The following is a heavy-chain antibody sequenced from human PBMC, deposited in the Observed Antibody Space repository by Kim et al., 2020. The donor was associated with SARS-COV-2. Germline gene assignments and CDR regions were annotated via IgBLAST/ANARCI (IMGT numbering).Heavy chain of an antibody. CDR2: IRSRSRYT. J-gene: IGHJ6*02. V-gene: IGHV3-11*05. D-gene: IGHD3-16*02. Sequence: GGSLRRSCAASGFTFSDYYMSWNRQAPGKGLEWVSYIRSRSRYTTYADSVKGRFTISRDNAKNSLYLQMNNLRAEDTAVYYCARVGYDYVWGSYRDYYYYYGMDVWGQGTTVTVSS. CDR1: GFTFSDYY. CDR3: ARVGYDYVWGSYRDYYYYYGMDV.